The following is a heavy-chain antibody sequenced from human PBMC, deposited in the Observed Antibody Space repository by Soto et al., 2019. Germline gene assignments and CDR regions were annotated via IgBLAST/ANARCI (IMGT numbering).Heavy chain of an antibody. CDR3: VREGGSLAFDS. V-gene: IGHV3-48*03. CDR1: GLTFSTDE. Sequence: EVHLVASGGDLVPPGGSLRLSCAVSGLTFSTDEMNWVRQAPGKGLEWLAYISYTSTTIKYADSVQGRFAVSRDNAKKSLYLHMNHLGVEDTAIYYCVREGGSLAFDSWGQGTLVTVSS. CDR2: ISYTSTTI. J-gene: IGHJ4*02. D-gene: IGHD1-1*01.